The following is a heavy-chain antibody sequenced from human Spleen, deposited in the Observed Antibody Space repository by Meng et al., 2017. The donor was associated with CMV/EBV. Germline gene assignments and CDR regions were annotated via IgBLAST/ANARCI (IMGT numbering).Heavy chain of an antibody. J-gene: IGHJ4*02. CDR1: GFTFTSYA. V-gene: IGHV3-30-3*01. Sequence: SWAASGFTFTSYAMHWVRQAPGKGLEWVAVISYDGSNKYYADSVKGRFTISRDNSKNTVYLQMNSLRAEDTAVFYCARDVGYGDFDFWGQGTLVTVSS. CDR2: ISYDGSNK. D-gene: IGHD4-17*01. CDR3: ARDVGYGDFDF.